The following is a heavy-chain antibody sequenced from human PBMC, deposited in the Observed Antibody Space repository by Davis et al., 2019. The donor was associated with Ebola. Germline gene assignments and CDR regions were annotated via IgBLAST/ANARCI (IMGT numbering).Heavy chain of an antibody. D-gene: IGHD2-15*01. CDR3: TRGIARRRSGSWFDP. Sequence: ASVKVSCKASGYTFTTCDINWVRQATGQGLEWMGWMNPDSGNTGYAQKFQGGVTMTRDTSITTAYMELSSLSSDDTAVYYCTRGIARRRSGSWFDPWGQGTPVTVSS. CDR2: MNPDSGNT. J-gene: IGHJ5*02. V-gene: IGHV1-8*01. CDR1: GYTFTTCD.